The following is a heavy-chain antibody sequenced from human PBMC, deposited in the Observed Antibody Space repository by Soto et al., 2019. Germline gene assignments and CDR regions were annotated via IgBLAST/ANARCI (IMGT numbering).Heavy chain of an antibody. V-gene: IGHV4-31*03. CDR2: IYYSGST. CDR1: GGSISSGGYY. J-gene: IGHJ5*02. CDR3: ARAWYYYDSSGYSRNNWFDP. D-gene: IGHD3-22*01. Sequence: TSETLSLTCTVSGGSISSGGYYWSWIRQHPGKGLEWIGYIYYSGSTYYNPSLKSRVTISVDTSKNQFSLKLSSVTAADTAVYYCARAWYYYDSSGYSRNNWFDPWGQGTLVTVSS.